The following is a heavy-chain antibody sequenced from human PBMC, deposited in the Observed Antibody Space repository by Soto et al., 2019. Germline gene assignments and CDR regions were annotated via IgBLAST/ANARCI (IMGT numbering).Heavy chain of an antibody. CDR3: ARGRRGPKYYYGSGSPSAFDY. CDR2: ISSSDSTI. CDR1: GFTFSSYE. V-gene: IGHV3-48*03. Sequence: LRLSCAASGFTFSSYEMNWVRQAPGKGLEWVSYISSSDSTIYYADSVKGRFTISRDNAKNSLYLQMNSLRAEDTAVYYCARGRRGPKYYYGSGSPSAFDYWGQGTLVTVSS. D-gene: IGHD3-10*01. J-gene: IGHJ4*02.